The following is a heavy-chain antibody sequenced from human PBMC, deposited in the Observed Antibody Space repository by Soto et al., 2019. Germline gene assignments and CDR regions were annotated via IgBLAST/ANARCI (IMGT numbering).Heavy chain of an antibody. CDR2: ISAYNGNT. CDR3: ARPGGDSGTPRYYYYYGMDV. D-gene: IGHD1-26*01. V-gene: IGHV1-18*01. Sequence: GXSVKVSCKASGYTFTSYGISWVRQAPGQGLEWMGWISAYNGNTNYAQKLQGRVTMTTDTSTSTAYMELRSLRSDDTAVYYCARPGGDSGTPRYYYYYGMDVWGQGTTVTVSS. CDR1: GYTFTSYG. J-gene: IGHJ6*02.